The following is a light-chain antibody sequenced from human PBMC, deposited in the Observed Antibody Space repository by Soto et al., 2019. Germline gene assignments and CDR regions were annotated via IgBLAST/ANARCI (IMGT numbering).Light chain of an antibody. J-gene: IGLJ1*01. Sequence: QSVLTQPASVSGSPGQSITISCTGTSSDVGAYNFVSWYQHYPDKAPKVVIYDVANRPSGVSYRFSASKSGNTASLTISGLQADDEADYYCMPFTSSNTYVLGIGTKLTVL. CDR2: DVA. CDR1: SSDVGAYNF. V-gene: IGLV2-14*03. CDR3: MPFTSSNTYV.